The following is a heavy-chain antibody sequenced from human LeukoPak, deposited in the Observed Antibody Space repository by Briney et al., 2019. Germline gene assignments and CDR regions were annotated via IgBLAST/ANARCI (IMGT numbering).Heavy chain of an antibody. J-gene: IGHJ4*02. CDR3: ASHKGF. CDR1: GGSFTGYF. V-gene: IGHV4-34*01. Sequence: SETLSLTCTVYGGSFTGYFWNWIRQSPGKGLEWIGEINDSGVTSYNPSLKSRVTITVDTSKSQFSLKLSSVTAADTAVYYCASHKGFWGQGTLVTVSS. CDR2: INDSGVT.